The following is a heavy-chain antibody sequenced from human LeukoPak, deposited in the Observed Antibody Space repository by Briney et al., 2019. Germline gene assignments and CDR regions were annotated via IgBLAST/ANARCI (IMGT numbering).Heavy chain of an antibody. J-gene: IGHJ5*02. CDR2: MYYSGST. CDR1: GGSVSSYY. D-gene: IGHD3-10*01. CDR3: AREGPTMVTNWFDP. Sequence: SETLSLTCTVSGGSVSSYYWSWIRQPPGKGLEWIGYMYYSGSTNYNPSLKSRVTISIDTSKNQFSLKLNSVTAADTAVYYCAREGPTMVTNWFDPWGQGTLVTVSS. V-gene: IGHV4-59*02.